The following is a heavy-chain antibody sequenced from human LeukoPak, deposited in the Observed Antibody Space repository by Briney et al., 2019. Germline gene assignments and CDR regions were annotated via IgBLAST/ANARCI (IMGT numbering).Heavy chain of an antibody. D-gene: IGHD3-3*01. CDR3: ARDFWYRLDY. Sequence: PGGSLRLSCAASGLPFSSYSFNWVRQAPGKGLEWISLIDNGGGTVYYADSVEGRFTMSRDNAMNSLYLQMNSLRDEDTAVYYCARDFWYRLDYWGQGTLVTVSS. J-gene: IGHJ4*02. V-gene: IGHV3-48*02. CDR1: GLPFSSYS. CDR2: IDNGGGTV.